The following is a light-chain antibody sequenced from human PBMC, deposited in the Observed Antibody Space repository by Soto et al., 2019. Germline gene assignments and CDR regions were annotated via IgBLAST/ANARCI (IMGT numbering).Light chain of an antibody. J-gene: IGKJ3*01. CDR1: QSVSNY. V-gene: IGKV3-11*01. Sequence: EIVLTQSPATLSLSPGERATLSCSASQSVSNYLAWYQQKPGQAPRLLIYDVTNRATGIPARFSGSGSGTDFTLTISSLEPEDFAVYYCQSLFTFGPGTKVDIK. CDR3: QSLFT. CDR2: DVT.